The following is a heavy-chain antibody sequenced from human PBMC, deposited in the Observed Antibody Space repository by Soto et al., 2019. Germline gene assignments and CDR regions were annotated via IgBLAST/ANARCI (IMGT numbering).Heavy chain of an antibody. CDR2: INHSGST. Sequence: QVQLQQWGAGLLKPSETLSLTCAVYGGSFSGYYWSWIRQPPGKGLEWIGEINHSGSTNYNPSLKSRVTISVDTSKNQFSLKLSSVTAADTAVYDCARGAGGYCSSTSCYEKNWFDPWGQGTLVTVSS. CDR3: ARGAGGYCSSTSCYEKNWFDP. J-gene: IGHJ5*02. V-gene: IGHV4-34*01. CDR1: GGSFSGYY. D-gene: IGHD2-2*01.